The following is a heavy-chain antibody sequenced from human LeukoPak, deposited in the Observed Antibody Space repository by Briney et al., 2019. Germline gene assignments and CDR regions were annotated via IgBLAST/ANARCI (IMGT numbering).Heavy chain of an antibody. J-gene: IGHJ4*02. CDR1: GGSISSYY. D-gene: IGHD4-23*01. V-gene: IGHV4-59*01. CDR2: VYYSGTT. Sequence: SETLSLTCTVSGGSISSYYWSWIRHPPGKGLEWIGYVYYSGTTNYNPSLKSRVIISVDTSKNQFSLKLSPVIAADTAVYYCARVGVDYSGNIIKYYFDYWGQGTLVTVSS. CDR3: ARVGVDYSGNIIKYYFDY.